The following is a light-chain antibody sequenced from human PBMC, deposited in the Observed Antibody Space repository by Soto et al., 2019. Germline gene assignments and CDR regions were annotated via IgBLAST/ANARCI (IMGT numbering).Light chain of an antibody. Sequence: QSALTQPRSVSGSPGQSVTISCTGTSSDVGGYNYVSWYQQHPGKAPKLMIYDVSKRPSGVPDRFSGSKSGNTASLTISGLQXEDEADYYCCSYAGSYTFEVFGTGTKV. CDR1: SSDVGGYNY. CDR2: DVS. CDR3: CSYAGSYTFEV. V-gene: IGLV2-11*01. J-gene: IGLJ1*01.